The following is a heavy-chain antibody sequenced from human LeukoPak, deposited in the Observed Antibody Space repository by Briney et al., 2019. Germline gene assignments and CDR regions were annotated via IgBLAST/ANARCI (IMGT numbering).Heavy chain of an antibody. J-gene: IGHJ4*02. CDR2: ISSSGSTI. CDR3: ARDFSGRLAMAGGLHY. CDR1: GFTFSSYE. D-gene: IGHD6-19*01. V-gene: IGHV3-48*03. Sequence: GGSLRLSCAASGFTFSSYEMNWVRPAPGKGLEWVSYISSSGSTIYYADSVKGRFTISRDNAKNSLYLQMNSLRAEDTAVYYCARDFSGRLAMAGGLHYWGQGTLVTVSS.